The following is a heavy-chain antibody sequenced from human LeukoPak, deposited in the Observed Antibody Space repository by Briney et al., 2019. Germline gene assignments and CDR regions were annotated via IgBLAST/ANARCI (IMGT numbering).Heavy chain of an antibody. CDR3: AGGAGSYYDFWSGYYTGSGLDYYYGMDV. J-gene: IGHJ6*02. CDR2: ISYDGSNK. D-gene: IGHD3-3*01. Sequence: GGSLRLSCAASGFTFSSYGMHWVRQAPGKGLEWVAVISYDGSNKYYADSVKGRFTISRDNSKNTLYLQMNSLRAEDTAVYYCAGGAGSYYDFWSGYYTGSGLDYYYGMDVWGQGTTVTVSS. CDR1: GFTFSSYG. V-gene: IGHV3-30*03.